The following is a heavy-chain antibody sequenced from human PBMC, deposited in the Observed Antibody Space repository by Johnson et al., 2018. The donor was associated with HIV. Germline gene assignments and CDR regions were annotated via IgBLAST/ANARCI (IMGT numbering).Heavy chain of an antibody. J-gene: IGHJ3*02. CDR3: AKEVATRGIVGARGAFDI. D-gene: IGHD1-26*01. CDR1: GFTFDDYG. V-gene: IGHV3-30*18. Sequence: VHLVESGGGVVRPGVSLRLSCAASGFTFDDYGMSWVRQAPGKGLEWVAVISYDGSNKYYADSVKGRFIISRDNSKNTLYLQVNSLRTEDTALYYCAKEVATRGIVGARGAFDIWGQGTMVTVSS. CDR2: ISYDGSNK.